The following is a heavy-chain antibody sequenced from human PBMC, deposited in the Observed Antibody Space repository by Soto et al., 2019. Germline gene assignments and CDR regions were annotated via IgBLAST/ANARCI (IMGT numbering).Heavy chain of an antibody. CDR1: GGSISSAAHY. V-gene: IGHV4-31*03. Sequence: SETLSLTCXVSGGSISSAAHYWSWIRQHPGKGLEWIGYISHSGSTYYNPSLKSRVIISVDTSKNQFSLSLTSVTAADTAVYYCAREYTYGSNFFDCWGQGALVTVSS. J-gene: IGHJ4*02. CDR2: ISHSGST. CDR3: AREYTYGSNFFDC. D-gene: IGHD2-2*02.